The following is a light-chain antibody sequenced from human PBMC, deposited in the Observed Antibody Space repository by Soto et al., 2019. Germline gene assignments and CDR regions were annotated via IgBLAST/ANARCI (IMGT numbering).Light chain of an antibody. CDR3: QQYNSYWT. J-gene: IGKJ1*01. CDR1: QSVSTW. V-gene: IGKV1-5*01. Sequence: DIQMTQSPSSLSAFVGDRVTITCRASQSVSTWLAWYQQRPGKPPKLLIYDASSLESGVPSRFSGSGSGTEFTLTISSLQPHDFATYYCQQYNSYWTFGQGTKVDIK. CDR2: DAS.